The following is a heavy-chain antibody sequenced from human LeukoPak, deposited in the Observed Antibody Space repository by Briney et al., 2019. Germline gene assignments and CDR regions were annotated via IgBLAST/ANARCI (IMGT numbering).Heavy chain of an antibody. CDR2: IYYSGST. D-gene: IGHD3-3*01. J-gene: IGHJ4*02. CDR3: ARGGRGVVLDY. CDR1: GGSISSSSYY. V-gene: IGHV4-39*07. Sequence: SETLSLTCTVSGGSISSSSYYWGWIRQPPGKGLEWIGSIYYSGSTYYNPSLKSRVTISVDTSKNQFSLKLSSVTAADTAVYYCARGGRGVVLDYWGQGTLVTVSS.